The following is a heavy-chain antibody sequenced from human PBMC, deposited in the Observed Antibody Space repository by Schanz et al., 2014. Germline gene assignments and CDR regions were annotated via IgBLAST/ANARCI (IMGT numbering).Heavy chain of an antibody. Sequence: QVQLQESGPGLVKPSETLSLTCTVSGGSVSTYKWGWIRQPPGKGLEWIGYIFFRGSTYYNPSLKSRVTISIDTSKTQFSLRLPSVTAADTAVYYCYGMDVWGQGTTVTVSS. V-gene: IGHV4-59*02. CDR3: YGMDV. CDR2: IFFRGST. J-gene: IGHJ6*02. CDR1: GGSVSTYK.